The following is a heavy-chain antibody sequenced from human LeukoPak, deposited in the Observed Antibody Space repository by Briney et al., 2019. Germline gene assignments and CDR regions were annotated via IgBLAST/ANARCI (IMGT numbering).Heavy chain of an antibody. CDR3: ARDKNGYYYDSSGYYSFDY. V-gene: IGHV1-69*06. D-gene: IGHD3-22*01. CDR2: IIPIFGTA. Sequence: GASVKVSCKASGGTFSSYAISWVRQAPGQGLEWMGRIIPIFGTANYAQKFQGRVTITADKSTSTAYMELSSLRSEDTAVYYCARDKNGYYYDSSGYYSFDYRGQGTLVTVSS. J-gene: IGHJ4*02. CDR1: GGTFSSYA.